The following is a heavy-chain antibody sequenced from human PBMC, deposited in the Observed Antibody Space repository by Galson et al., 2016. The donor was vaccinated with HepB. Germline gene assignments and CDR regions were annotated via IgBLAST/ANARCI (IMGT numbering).Heavy chain of an antibody. J-gene: IGHJ1*01. CDR1: GYSFTSYW. CDR2: IYPGDSDP. D-gene: IGHD4-23*01. Sequence: QSGAEVKKPGESLKISCTAAGYSFTSYWIGWVRQMPGKGLEWMGIIYPGDSDPRYSPSFQGQVTISADTSISTAYLQWSSLKASDTAMYYCARRAYAPYEDYGGDSDYEYFQHWGQGTLVTVSS. V-gene: IGHV5-51*01. CDR3: ARRAYAPYEDYGGDSDYEYFQH.